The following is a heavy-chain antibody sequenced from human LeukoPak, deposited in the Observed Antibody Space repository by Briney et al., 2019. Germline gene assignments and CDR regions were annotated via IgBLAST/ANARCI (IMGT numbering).Heavy chain of an antibody. CDR1: GGSFSGYY. V-gene: IGHV4-34*01. CDR2: INHSGST. D-gene: IGHD6-13*01. J-gene: IGHJ4*02. Sequence: SETLSLTCAVYGGSFSGYYWSWIRQPPGKGLEWIGEINHSGSTNYNPSLKSRVTISVDTSKNQFSLKLSSVTAADTAVCYCATYSSSWYLDYWGQGTLVTVSS. CDR3: ATYSSSWYLDY.